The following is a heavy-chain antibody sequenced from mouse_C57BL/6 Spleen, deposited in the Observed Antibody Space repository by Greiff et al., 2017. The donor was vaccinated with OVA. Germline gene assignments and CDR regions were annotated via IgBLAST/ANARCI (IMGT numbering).Heavy chain of an antibody. CDR1: GYSITSGYY. J-gene: IGHJ3*01. Sequence: EVKLVESGPGLVKPSQSLTLTCSVTGYSITSGYYWKWMRKFPGNKLEWVGYIRYDGSNNYNPTLKNRISITRDTSKNQFYLKLNTVTTEDTATYYCARDSNYYDNYEAYWGQGTPVTVSA. D-gene: IGHD2-1*01. CDR2: IRYDGSN. CDR3: ARDSNYYDNYEAY. V-gene: IGHV3-6*01.